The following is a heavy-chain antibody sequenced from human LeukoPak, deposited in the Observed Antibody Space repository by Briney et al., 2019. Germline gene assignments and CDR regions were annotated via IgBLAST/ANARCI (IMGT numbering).Heavy chain of an antibody. J-gene: IGHJ3*02. Sequence: ASVKVSCKASGYTFTSYYMHWVRQAPGQGLEWMGIINPSGGSTSYAQKFQGRVTMTRDTSTSTVYMELSSLRSEDTAVYYCARENGEMATGNAFDIWGQGTMVTVSS. D-gene: IGHD5-24*01. CDR2: INPSGGST. V-gene: IGHV1-46*01. CDR3: ARENGEMATGNAFDI. CDR1: GYTFTSYY.